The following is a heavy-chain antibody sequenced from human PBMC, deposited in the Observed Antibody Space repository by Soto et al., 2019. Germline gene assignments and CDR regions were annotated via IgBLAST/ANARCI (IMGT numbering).Heavy chain of an antibody. CDR3: ARERTGDPKFFDY. Sequence: TVSGGSVSSGSYYWSWIRQPPGKGLEWIGYIYYSGTTHYNPSLKSRVTISVDTSKKQFSLKLTSVTAADTAVYYCARERTGDPKFFDYWGRGTLVTVSS. J-gene: IGHJ4*02. CDR1: GGSVSSGSYY. V-gene: IGHV4-61*01. D-gene: IGHD1-1*01. CDR2: IYYSGTT.